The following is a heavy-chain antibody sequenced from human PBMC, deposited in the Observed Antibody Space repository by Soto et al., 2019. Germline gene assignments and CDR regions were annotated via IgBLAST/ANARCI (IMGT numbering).Heavy chain of an antibody. V-gene: IGHV3-23*01. D-gene: IGHD1-26*01. J-gene: IGHJ4*02. Sequence: VGSLRLSCAASGFTFSSYAMSWVRQAPGKGLEWVSAISGSGGSTYYADSVKGRFTISRDNSKNTLYLQMNSLRAEDTAVYYCAKALRGLYYFDYWGQGTLVTVSS. CDR1: GFTFSSYA. CDR2: ISGSGGST. CDR3: AKALRGLYYFDY.